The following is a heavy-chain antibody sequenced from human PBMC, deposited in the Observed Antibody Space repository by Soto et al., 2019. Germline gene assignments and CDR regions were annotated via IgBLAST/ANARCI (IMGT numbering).Heavy chain of an antibody. J-gene: IGHJ6*02. CDR2: ISYDGSNK. V-gene: IGHV3-30*18. D-gene: IGHD3-16*01. CDR3: AKRPSWGGMDV. CDR1: GFTFSSYG. Sequence: SLRLSCAASGFTFSSYGMHWVRQAPGKGLEWVAVISYDGSNKYDADSVKGRFTISRDNSKNTMYLQMNSLRAEDTAVYYCAKRPSWGGMDVWGQGTTVTVSS.